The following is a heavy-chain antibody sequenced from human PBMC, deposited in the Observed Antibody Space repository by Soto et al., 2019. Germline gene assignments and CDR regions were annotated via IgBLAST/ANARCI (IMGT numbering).Heavy chain of an antibody. Sequence: EVQLVQSGGGSVQPGGSLRLSCAAYGFTFTNYWMHWVRQVPGKGLVWVSRMDGVGAGTSYSDSVRGRLTISRDNAETMLYLQMTSLRAEDPAVYYCTPVFEYWGQGTLVTVSS. V-gene: IGHV3-74*01. CDR3: TPVFEY. CDR1: GFTFTNYW. J-gene: IGHJ4*02. CDR2: MDGVGAGT.